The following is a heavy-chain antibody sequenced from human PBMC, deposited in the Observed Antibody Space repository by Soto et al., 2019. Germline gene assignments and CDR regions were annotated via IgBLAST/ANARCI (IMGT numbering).Heavy chain of an antibody. Sequence: PSETLSLTCAVYGGSFSGYYWSWIRQPPGKGLEWIGEIIHSGSTNYNPSLKSRVTISADTSENKFSLTLKSVTAADTAVYFCARDFERSAIGPWGQGTSVTVSS. CDR1: GGSFSGYY. CDR2: IIHSGST. CDR3: ARDFERSAIGP. V-gene: IGHV4-34*12. D-gene: IGHD3-9*01. J-gene: IGHJ5*02.